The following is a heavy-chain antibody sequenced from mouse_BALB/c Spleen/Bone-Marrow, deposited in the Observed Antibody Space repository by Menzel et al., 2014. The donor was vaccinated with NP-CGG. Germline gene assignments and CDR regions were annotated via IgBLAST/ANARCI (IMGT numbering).Heavy chain of an antibody. V-gene: IGHV1-54*01. CDR3: SREITRYAVDY. D-gene: IGHD2-4*01. CDR1: GYAFTNYW. J-gene: IGHJ4*01. CDR2: INPGSGGV. Sequence: QVQLQQSGAELVRPGTSVKVSCKASGYAFTNYWIEWVKRRPGQCLVWIGVINPGSGGVNYNEKFKGKATLTADKSSSTAYIQLSSLTSDDSAVYFCSREITRYAVDYWGQGTSVTVSS.